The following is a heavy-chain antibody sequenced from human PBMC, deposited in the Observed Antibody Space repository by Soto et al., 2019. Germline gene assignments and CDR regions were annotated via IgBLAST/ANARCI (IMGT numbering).Heavy chain of an antibody. J-gene: IGHJ4*02. CDR2: ISDSGGST. CDR3: AKCPAWSGGCERLDY. CDR1: GFTFSNYA. D-gene: IGHD3-3*01. Sequence: EVQLLESGGGLVQRGGSLRLSCAASGFTFSNYAMSWVRQAPGKWLEWVSLISDSGGSTYYAGSVKGRFTISRDNYKNTLALQMNGLRAEDTLLYYCAKCPAWSGGCERLDYRGQGAVVTVSS. V-gene: IGHV3-23*01.